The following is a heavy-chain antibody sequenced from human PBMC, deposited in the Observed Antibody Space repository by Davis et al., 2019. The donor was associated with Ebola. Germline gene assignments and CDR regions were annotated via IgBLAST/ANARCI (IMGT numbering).Heavy chain of an antibody. CDR2: INYSGRS. CDR1: GGSISVYY. D-gene: IGHD6-19*01. J-gene: IGHJ4*02. Sequence: GSLRLSCTVSGGSISVYYWSWIRQPPGKGLEWIGFINYSGRSKYSPSLKSRVTMSVDTSKNQFSLNLSSVTAADTAVFYCARGSGWYRTPFDYWGQGTLVTVSS. V-gene: IGHV4-59*01. CDR3: ARGSGWYRTPFDY.